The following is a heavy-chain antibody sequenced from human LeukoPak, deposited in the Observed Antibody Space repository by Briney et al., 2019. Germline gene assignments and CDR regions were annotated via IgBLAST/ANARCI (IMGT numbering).Heavy chain of an antibody. CDR1: GFTFSSYW. D-gene: IGHD3-9*01. CDR3: ARVGYDILTGYSMSLYYYYYMDV. Sequence: PGGSLRLSCAASGFTFSSYWMSWVRQAPGKGLEWVANIKQDGSEKYYVDSVKGRFTISRDNAKNSLYLQMNSLRAEDTAVYYCARVGYDILTGYSMSLYYYYYMDVWGKGTTVTISS. V-gene: IGHV3-7*01. CDR2: IKQDGSEK. J-gene: IGHJ6*03.